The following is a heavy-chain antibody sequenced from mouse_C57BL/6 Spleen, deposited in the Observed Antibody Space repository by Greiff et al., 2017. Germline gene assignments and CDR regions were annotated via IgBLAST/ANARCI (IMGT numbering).Heavy chain of an antibody. Sequence: VQLQQPGAELVKPGASVKMSCKASGYTFTSYWITWVKQRPGQGLEWIGDIYPGSGSTNYNEKFKSKATLTVDTSSSTAYMQLSSLTSEDSAVYYCARSGYDYDGWFAYWGQGTLVTVSA. CDR2: IYPGSGST. V-gene: IGHV1-55*01. D-gene: IGHD2-4*01. CDR3: ARSGYDYDGWFAY. J-gene: IGHJ3*01. CDR1: GYTFTSYW.